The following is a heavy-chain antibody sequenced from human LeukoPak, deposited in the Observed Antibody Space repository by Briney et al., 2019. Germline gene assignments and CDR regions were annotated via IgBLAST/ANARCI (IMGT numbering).Heavy chain of an antibody. CDR3: SKSSSLSGGYFYYMDV. CDR2: FSGSNNYT. Sequence: GGSLRLSCAASGFTFSSYAMNWVRQVQGKGLEWVSAFSGSNNYTYYADSVKGRFTIFRDNSKNTLYLQMNTLRAEDTAVYYCSKSSSLSGGYFYYMDVWGKGTTVTVSS. CDR1: GFTFSSYA. V-gene: IGHV3-23*01. D-gene: IGHD2-2*01. J-gene: IGHJ6*03.